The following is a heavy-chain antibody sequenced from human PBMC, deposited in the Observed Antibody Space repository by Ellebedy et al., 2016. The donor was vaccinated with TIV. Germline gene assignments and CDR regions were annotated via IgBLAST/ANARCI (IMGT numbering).Heavy chain of an antibody. CDR1: GGTFSSYA. CDR2: IIPILGIA. J-gene: IGHJ4*02. V-gene: IGHV1-69*04. Sequence: SVKVSCXASGGTFSSYAISWVRQAPGQGLEWMGRIIPILGIANYAQKFQGRVTITADKSTSTAYMELSSLRSEDTAVYYCARDQGYSYGSSQGFDYWGQGTLVTVSS. CDR3: ARDQGYSYGSSQGFDY. D-gene: IGHD5-18*01.